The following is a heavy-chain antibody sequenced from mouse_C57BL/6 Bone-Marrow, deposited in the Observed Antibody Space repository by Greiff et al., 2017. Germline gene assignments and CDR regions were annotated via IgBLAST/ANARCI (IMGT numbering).Heavy chain of an antibody. V-gene: IGHV1-59*01. CDR2: IDPSDSYT. Sequence: VQLQQPGAELVRPGTSVKLSCKASGYTFTSYWMHWVKQRPGQGLEWIGVIDPSDSYTNYNQKFKGKATVTVDTSSSTAYMQLSSLTSEDSAVYYCARSIYYGNYEFAYWGQGTLVTVSA. J-gene: IGHJ3*01. CDR1: GYTFTSYW. CDR3: ARSIYYGNYEFAY. D-gene: IGHD2-1*01.